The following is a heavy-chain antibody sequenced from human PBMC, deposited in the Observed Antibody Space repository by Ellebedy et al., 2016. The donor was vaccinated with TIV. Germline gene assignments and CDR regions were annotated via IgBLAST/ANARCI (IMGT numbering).Heavy chain of an antibody. Sequence: PGGSLRLSCAASGFTFSSYRMNWVRQAPGKGLEWVSPISTRSSYIYYADSLKSRFTISRDNAKNSVYLQMNSLRVEDTAVYYWARVQLGNWFDPWGQGTLVTVSS. D-gene: IGHD3-16*01. CDR1: GFTFSSYR. CDR2: ISTRSSYI. J-gene: IGHJ5*02. V-gene: IGHV3-21*01. CDR3: ARVQLGNWFDP.